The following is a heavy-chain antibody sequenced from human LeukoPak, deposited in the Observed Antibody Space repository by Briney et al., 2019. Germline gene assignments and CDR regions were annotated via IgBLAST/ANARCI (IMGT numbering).Heavy chain of an antibody. D-gene: IGHD3-10*01. Sequence: ASVKVSCKASGYTFNNHYMYWVRQAPGQGLEWMGVINPSGGSTSYAQKFQGRVTMTRDTSTRTVYMEVNSLRSEDTAVYYCARHFYGSGTYYHFDYWGQGTLVTVSS. V-gene: IGHV1-46*02. CDR1: GYTFNNHY. CDR3: ARHFYGSGTYYHFDY. J-gene: IGHJ4*02. CDR2: INPSGGST.